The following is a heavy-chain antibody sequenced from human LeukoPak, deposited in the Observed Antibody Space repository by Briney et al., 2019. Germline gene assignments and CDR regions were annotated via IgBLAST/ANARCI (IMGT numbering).Heavy chain of an antibody. Sequence: NASETLSLTCSVSGGSISNYYLNWIRQIPGKGLEWIGYVFYTGITDYNPSLKSRVSISADTSKNQFSLMLTSVTAADTAVYYCARHHDILTGYPFDYWGQGTLVTVSS. V-gene: IGHV4-59*01. J-gene: IGHJ4*02. CDR3: ARHHDILTGYPFDY. CDR1: GGSISNYY. CDR2: VFYTGIT. D-gene: IGHD3-9*01.